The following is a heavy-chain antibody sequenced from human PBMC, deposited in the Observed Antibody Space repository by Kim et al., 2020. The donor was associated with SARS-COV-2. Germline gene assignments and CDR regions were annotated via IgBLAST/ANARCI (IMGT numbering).Heavy chain of an antibody. V-gene: IGHV4-39*01. Sequence: SETLSLTCTVSGGSISSSSYYWGWIRQPPGKGLEWIGSIYYSGSTYYNPSLKSRVTISVDTSKNQFSLKLSSVTAADTAVYYCARRGGSYLYYYYYMDVWGKGTTVTVSS. D-gene: IGHD1-26*01. CDR1: GGSISSSSYY. CDR3: ARRGGSYLYYYYYMDV. CDR2: IYYSGST. J-gene: IGHJ6*03.